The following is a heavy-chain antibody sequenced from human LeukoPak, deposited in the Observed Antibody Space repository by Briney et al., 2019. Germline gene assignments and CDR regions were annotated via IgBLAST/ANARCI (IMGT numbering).Heavy chain of an antibody. CDR2: IRQDGSIK. CDR1: GFTFRSYG. CDR3: EFYSSSWSDY. D-gene: IGHD6-13*01. Sequence: GSLRLSCATPGFTFRSYGMHWVRQAAGKGLEWVAFIRQDGSIKYYADSVKGRFTISRDNSKNTVDLQMNSLRPEDTAVYYCEFYSSSWSDYWGQGTLVTVSS. J-gene: IGHJ4*02. V-gene: IGHV3-30*02.